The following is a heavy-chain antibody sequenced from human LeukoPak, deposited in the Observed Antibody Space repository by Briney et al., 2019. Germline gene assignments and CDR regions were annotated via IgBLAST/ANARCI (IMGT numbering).Heavy chain of an antibody. D-gene: IGHD6-19*01. CDR2: IYPGDSDT. V-gene: IGHV5-51*01. Sequence: PGESLQISCQGSGSSFTTSWIGWVRQLPGKGLEWMGIIYPGDSDTRYSPSFQGHVTISADKSISTAYLQWSSLKASDTAMYYCARLARIAVAGTLIWGAFHIWGRGTMVTVSS. J-gene: IGHJ3*02. CDR1: GSSFTTSW. CDR3: ARLARIAVAGTLIWGAFHI.